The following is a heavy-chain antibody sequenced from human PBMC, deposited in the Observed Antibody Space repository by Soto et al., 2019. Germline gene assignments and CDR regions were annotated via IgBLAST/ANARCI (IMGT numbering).Heavy chain of an antibody. J-gene: IGHJ4*02. CDR3: ARDLNIVLKGLRYYFDY. Sequence: QVQLVQSGAEVKKPGASVKVSCKASGYTFTKYGFTWVRQAPGQGLEWMGWISGYNGNTNYAQKFQDRVTMTTDTSTSTAYMDLSSLRSDDTAVYYCARDLNIVLKGLRYYFDYWGQGTLVTVSS. CDR1: GYTFTKYG. D-gene: IGHD2-8*01. CDR2: ISGYNGNT. V-gene: IGHV1-18*01.